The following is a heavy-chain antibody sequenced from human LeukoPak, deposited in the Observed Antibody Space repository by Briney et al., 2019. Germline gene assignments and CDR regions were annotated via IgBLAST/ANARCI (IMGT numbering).Heavy chain of an antibody. CDR2: IYYSGST. CDR1: GGSISSGGYY. J-gene: IGHJ5*02. V-gene: IGHV4-31*03. CDR3: ARASNLYYYDSSGPPGWFDP. D-gene: IGHD3-22*01. Sequence: SQTLSLTCTVSGGSISSGGYYWSWIRQHPGKGLEWIGYIYYSGSTYYNPSLKSRVTISVDTSKNQFSLKLSSVTAADMAVYYCARASNLYYYDSSGPPGWFDPWGQGTLVTVSS.